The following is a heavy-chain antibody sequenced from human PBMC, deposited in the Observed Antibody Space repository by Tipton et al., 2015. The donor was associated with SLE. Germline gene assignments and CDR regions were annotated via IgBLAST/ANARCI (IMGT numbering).Heavy chain of an antibody. CDR3: ARGIEFGVVITAVDI. J-gene: IGHJ3*02. CDR1: GFTFSSYG. D-gene: IGHD3-3*01. CDR2: IRYDGSNK. Sequence: QLVQSGGGVVQPGGSLRLSCAASGFTFSSYGMHWVRQAPGKGLEWVAFIRYDGSNKYYADSVKGRFTISRDNSKNTLYLQMNSLRAEDTAVYYCARGIEFGVVITAVDIWGQGTMVTVSS. V-gene: IGHV3-30*02.